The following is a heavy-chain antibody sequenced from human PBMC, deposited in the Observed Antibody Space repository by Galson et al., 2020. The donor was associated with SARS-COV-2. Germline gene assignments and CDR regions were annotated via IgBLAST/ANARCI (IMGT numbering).Heavy chain of an antibody. CDR2: IYSGGRT. CDR3: AGSSISRAFYY. CDR1: EFTVSSNY. Sequence: GESLKISCAASEFTVSSNYMSWVRQAPGRGLEWVSVIYSGGRTYYADSVKGRFTMSRDDSKNTMYLQMNSLRAEDTALYYCAGSSISRAFYYWGQGTLVTVSS. V-gene: IGHV3-53*01. D-gene: IGHD2-2*01. J-gene: IGHJ4*02.